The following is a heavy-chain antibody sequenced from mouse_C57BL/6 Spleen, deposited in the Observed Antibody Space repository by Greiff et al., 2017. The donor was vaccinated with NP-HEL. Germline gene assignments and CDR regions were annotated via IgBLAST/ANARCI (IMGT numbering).Heavy chain of an antibody. V-gene: IGHV1-69*01. CDR2: IDPSDSYT. D-gene: IGHD2-1*01. CDR3: ARSLLYGNYAWCAY. CDR1: GYTFTSYW. J-gene: IGHJ3*01. Sequence: QVQLQQPGAELVMPGASVKLSCKASGYTFTSYWMHWVKQRPGQGLEWIGEIDPSDSYTNYNQKFKGKSTLTVDKSSSTAYMQLSSLTSEDSAVYYCARSLLYGNYAWCAYWGQGTLVTVSA.